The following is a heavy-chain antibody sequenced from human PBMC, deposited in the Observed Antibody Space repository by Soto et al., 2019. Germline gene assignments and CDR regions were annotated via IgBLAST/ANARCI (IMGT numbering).Heavy chain of an antibody. CDR2: INHRGTT. J-gene: IGHJ4*02. CDR1: GGSFSSYY. D-gene: IGHD6-6*01. V-gene: IGHV4-34*01. Sequence: PSETLSLTCSVYGGSFSSYYWSWIRQTPGKGLEWIGEINHRGTTNYNPSIKGRVNISVDTSKNQLSLNISTVTAADTAMYYCTRQYSSSYYFDHCGQGTLVTVSS. CDR3: TRQYSSSYYFDH.